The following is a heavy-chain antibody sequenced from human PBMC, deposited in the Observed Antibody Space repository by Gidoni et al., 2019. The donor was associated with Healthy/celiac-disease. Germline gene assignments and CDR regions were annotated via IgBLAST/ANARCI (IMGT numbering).Heavy chain of an antibody. CDR2: SSGSGGST. V-gene: IGHV3-23*01. CDR3: AKVRDIVVVVAAD. D-gene: IGHD2-15*01. Sequence: EVQLLESGGGLVQPGGSLRLSCAAPGLPFRSYAMSWVRQAPGKGLELVSASSGSGGSTYYADSVKGRFTNSRDNSKNTLYLQMNSLRAEDTAVYYCAKVRDIVVVVAADWGQGTLVTVSS. J-gene: IGHJ4*02. CDR1: GLPFRSYA.